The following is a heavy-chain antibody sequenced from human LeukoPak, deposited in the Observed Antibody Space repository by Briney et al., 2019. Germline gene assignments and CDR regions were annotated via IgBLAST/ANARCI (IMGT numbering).Heavy chain of an antibody. CDR3: AKDRDIVVVPEALGY. CDR1: GFTFSSYG. D-gene: IGHD2-2*01. V-gene: IGHV3-30*18. Sequence: GGPLRLSCAASGFTFSSYGMHWVRQAPGKGLEWVAVISNDGSDKYYADSVKGRFTISRDNSKNTLDLQMNSLRVEDTAVYYCAKDRDIVVVPEALGYWGPGTLVTVSS. J-gene: IGHJ4*02. CDR2: ISNDGSDK.